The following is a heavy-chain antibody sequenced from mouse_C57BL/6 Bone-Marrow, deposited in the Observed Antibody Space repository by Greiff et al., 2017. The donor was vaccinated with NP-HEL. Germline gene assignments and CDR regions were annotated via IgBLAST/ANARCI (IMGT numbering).Heavy chain of an antibody. Sequence: QVQLQQPGTELVKPGATVKLSCKASGYTFTSYWMHWVKQRPGQGLEWIGNINPSNGGTNYNEKFKSKATLTVDKSSSTAYMQLSSLTSEDSAVYYCARQKTAQAPFAYWGQGTLVTVSA. J-gene: IGHJ3*01. CDR1: GYTFTSYW. V-gene: IGHV1-53*01. CDR2: INPSNGGT. CDR3: ARQKTAQAPFAY. D-gene: IGHD3-2*02.